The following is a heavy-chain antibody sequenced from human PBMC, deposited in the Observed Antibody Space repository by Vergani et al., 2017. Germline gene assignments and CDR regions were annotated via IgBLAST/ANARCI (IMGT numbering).Heavy chain of an antibody. V-gene: IGHV1-2*02. J-gene: IGHJ3*02. Sequence: QVQLVQAGAEVKKPGASVKVSCKASGYTFTGYYMHWVRQAPGQGLEWIGWINPNSGGTNYAQKFQGRVTMTRDTSISTAYMELSRLRSDVTAVYYCARGWWAAAGRRRDAFGIWGQGSMVTVSS. D-gene: IGHD6-13*01. CDR3: ARGWWAAAGRRRDAFGI. CDR2: INPNSGGT. CDR1: GYTFTGYY.